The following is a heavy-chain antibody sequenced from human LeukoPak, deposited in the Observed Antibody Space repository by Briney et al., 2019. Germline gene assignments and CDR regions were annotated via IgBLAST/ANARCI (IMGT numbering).Heavy chain of an antibody. CDR1: GGSFSGYY. V-gene: IGHV4-34*01. J-gene: IGHJ3*01. D-gene: IGHD3-22*01. CDR3: ARGYYYDSSGYNLV. CDR2: INHSGST. Sequence: PSETLSLTCAVSGGSFSGYYWSWVRQPPGKGLEWIGEINHSGSTNYNPSVKSRVTISVDTYKHQFSLKLSSVTAADTAVYYCARGYYYDSSGYNLVWGQGTMVTVSS.